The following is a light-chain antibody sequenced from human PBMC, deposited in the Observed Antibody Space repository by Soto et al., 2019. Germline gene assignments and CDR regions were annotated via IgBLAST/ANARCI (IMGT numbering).Light chain of an antibody. CDR3: CSYARSTTFAM. CDR2: EGS. J-gene: IGLJ3*02. Sequence: QSALTQPASVSGSPGQSITISCTGTSSDVGSYNLVSWYQQHPGKAPKLMIYEGSKRPSGVSNRFSGSKSGNMASLTISGLQAEDEADYYCCSYARSTTFAMFGGGTKLTVL. V-gene: IGLV2-23*03. CDR1: SSDVGSYNL.